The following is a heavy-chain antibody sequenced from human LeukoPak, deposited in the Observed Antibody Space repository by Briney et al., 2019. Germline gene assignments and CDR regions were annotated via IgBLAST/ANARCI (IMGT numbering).Heavy chain of an antibody. J-gene: IGHJ3*02. CDR1: GGSFSGYY. D-gene: IGHD3-10*01. CDR3: ASGGDAFDI. CDR2: VYFSGST. V-gene: IGHV4-59*01. Sequence: SETLSLTCAVYGGSFSGYYWSWIRQPPGKGLEWIGYVYFSGSTIYNPSLKSRVTISVDTSKNQFSLKLSSVTAADTAVYYCASGGDAFDIWGQGTMVTVSS.